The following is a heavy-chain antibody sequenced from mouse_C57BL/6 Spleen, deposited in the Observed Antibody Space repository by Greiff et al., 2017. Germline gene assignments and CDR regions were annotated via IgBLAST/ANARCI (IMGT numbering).Heavy chain of an antibody. V-gene: IGHV5-4*01. D-gene: IGHD2-5*01. CDR2: ISDGGSYT. J-gene: IGHJ2*01. Sequence: EVQLVESGGGLVKPGGSLKLSCAASGFTFSSYAMSWVRQTPEKRLEWVATISDGGSYTYYPDNVKGRFTISRDNAKNNLYLQMSHLKSEDTAMYYCARDAYSTYTREYYFDYWGQGTTLTVSS. CDR3: ARDAYSTYTREYYFDY. CDR1: GFTFSSYA.